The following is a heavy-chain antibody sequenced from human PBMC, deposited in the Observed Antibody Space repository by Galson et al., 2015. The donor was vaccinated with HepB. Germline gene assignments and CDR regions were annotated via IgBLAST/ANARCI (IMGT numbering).Heavy chain of an antibody. J-gene: IGHJ4*02. Sequence: SLRLSCAASGLTLRSSAMSWVGQAPGQGVEWVSAVSGSDSSTYYADSVKGRFTISRDDSKNTLYLQMYSLRADDTAVYYCATRLGGGFNYWGQGTLVTVSS. CDR1: GLTLRSSA. D-gene: IGHD6-25*01. V-gene: IGHV3-23*01. CDR3: ATRLGGGFNY. CDR2: VSGSDSST.